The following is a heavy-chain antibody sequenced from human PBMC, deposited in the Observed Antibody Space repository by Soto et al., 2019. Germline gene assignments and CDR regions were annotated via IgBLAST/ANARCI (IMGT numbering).Heavy chain of an antibody. J-gene: IGHJ3*02. Sequence: AGGSLRLSCAASGFTFSSYAMHWVRQAPGKGLEWVAVISYDGSNKFYADSVKGRFTISRDNSKNTLYLQMNSLRAEDTAVYYCARDRRVYYDSSGKDAFDIWGQGTMVTVSS. CDR3: ARDRRVYYDSSGKDAFDI. CDR2: ISYDGSNK. V-gene: IGHV3-30-3*01. D-gene: IGHD3-22*01. CDR1: GFTFSSYA.